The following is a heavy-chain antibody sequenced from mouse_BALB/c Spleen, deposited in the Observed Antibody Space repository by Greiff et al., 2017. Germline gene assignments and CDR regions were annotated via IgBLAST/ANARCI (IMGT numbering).Heavy chain of an antibody. Sequence: EVKVVESGGGLVQPKGSLKLSCAASGFTFNTYAMNWVRQAPGKGLEWVARIRSKSNNYATYYADSVKDRFTISRDDSQSMLYLQMNNLKTEDTAMYYCVRQGVFTTVVAYYYAMDYWGQGTSVTVSS. D-gene: IGHD1-1*01. CDR1: GFTFNTYA. J-gene: IGHJ4*01. CDR2: IRSKSNNYAT. V-gene: IGHV10-1*02. CDR3: VRQGVFTTVVAYYYAMDY.